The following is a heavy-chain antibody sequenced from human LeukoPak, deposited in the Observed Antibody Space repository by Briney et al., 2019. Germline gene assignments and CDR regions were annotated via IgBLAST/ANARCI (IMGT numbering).Heavy chain of an antibody. CDR3: ARDYGSGSYGMDV. CDR2: INSDGSST. Sequence: PGESLRLSCAASGFTFSSYWMHWVRHAPGKGLVWVSRINSDGSSTSYADSVKGRFTISRDNARNTLYLQMNSLRAEDTAVYYCARDYGSGSYGMDVWGKGTTVTVSS. CDR1: GFTFSSYW. J-gene: IGHJ6*04. V-gene: IGHV3-74*01. D-gene: IGHD3-10*01.